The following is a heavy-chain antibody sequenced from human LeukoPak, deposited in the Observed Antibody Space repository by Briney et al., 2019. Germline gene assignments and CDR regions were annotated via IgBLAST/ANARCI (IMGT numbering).Heavy chain of an antibody. V-gene: IGHV3-30-3*01. CDR1: GFTFSSYA. D-gene: IGHD2-15*01. CDR3: ARGLLGKYNWFDP. J-gene: IGHJ5*02. Sequence: GRSLRLSCAASGFTFSSYAMHWVRQAPGKGLEWVAVISYDGSNKYYADSVKGRFTISRDNSKNTLYLQMNSLRAEDTAVYYCARGLLGKYNWFDPWGQGTLVTVSS. CDR2: ISYDGSNK.